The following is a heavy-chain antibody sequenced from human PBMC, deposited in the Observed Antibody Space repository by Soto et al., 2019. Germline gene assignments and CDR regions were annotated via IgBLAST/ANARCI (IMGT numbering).Heavy chain of an antibody. CDR2: ILYTGST. D-gene: IGHD3-10*01. V-gene: IGHV4-39*01. CDR3: ATSLPIWFGENWFDP. CDR1: DASISSSNYY. Sequence: HLHLQESGPGLVKPSETLSLTCTVSDASISSSNYYWGWIRQSPGKGLEWIGSILYTGSTSYNPSLKSRVTISVDTSTTQFSLKLTSVTAADTAVYYCATSLPIWFGENWFDPWGQGILVTGSS. J-gene: IGHJ5*02.